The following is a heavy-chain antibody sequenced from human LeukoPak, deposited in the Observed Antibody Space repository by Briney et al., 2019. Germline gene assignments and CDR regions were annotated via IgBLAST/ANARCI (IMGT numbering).Heavy chain of an antibody. CDR3: ARGLPYDSSGYYPFDY. D-gene: IGHD3-22*01. V-gene: IGHV3-74*01. J-gene: IGHJ4*02. CDR1: GFTFSTYW. CDR2: INSDGSFT. Sequence: GGSLRLSCAASGFTFSTYWMHWVCHAPGKGLMCVSRINSDGSFTIYADSVKGRFTISRDNAKTTMYLQMNSLRAEDTAVYFCARGLPYDSSGYYPFDYWGQGTLVTVSS.